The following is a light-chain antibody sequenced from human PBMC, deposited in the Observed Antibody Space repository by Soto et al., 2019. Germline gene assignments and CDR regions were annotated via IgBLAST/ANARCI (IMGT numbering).Light chain of an antibody. V-gene: IGKV3D-20*02. J-gene: IGKJ5*01. CDR2: GAS. CDR1: QSVSSSY. Sequence: IVLTQSPGTLSLSPWERATLSCRASQSVSSSYLAWYQQKPGQAPRLLIYGASSRATGIPDRFSGSGSGTDFTLAISSLEPEDFAVYYCQQRSNWPTTFGQGTRLEIK. CDR3: QQRSNWPTT.